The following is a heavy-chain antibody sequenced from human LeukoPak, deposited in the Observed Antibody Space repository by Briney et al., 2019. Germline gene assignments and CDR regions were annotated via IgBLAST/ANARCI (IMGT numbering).Heavy chain of an antibody. D-gene: IGHD3-22*01. CDR1: GGSISRNY. CDR3: ATYRSTSGYVDS. V-gene: IGHV4-59*08. J-gene: IGHJ4*02. Sequence: SETLSLTCSVSGGSISRNYWSWFRQPPGKGLEWMGYIYYCGSTPYNPSLKSRATISVDTSKTQFSLKLTSVTAADTAVYYCATYRSTSGYVDSWGQGTLVTVSS. CDR2: IYYCGST.